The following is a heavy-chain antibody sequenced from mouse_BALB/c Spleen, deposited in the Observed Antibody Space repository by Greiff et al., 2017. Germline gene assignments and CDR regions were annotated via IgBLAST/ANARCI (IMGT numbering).Heavy chain of an antibody. CDR3: ARVYGNPYYAMDY. CDR2: ISYDGSN. CDR1: GYSITSGYY. Sequence: EVQLQQSGPGLVKPSQSLSLTCSVTGYSITSGYYWNWIRQFPGNKLEWMGYISYDGSNNYNPSLKNRISITRDTSKNQFFLKLNSVTTEDTATYYCARVYGNPYYAMDYWGQGTSVTVSS. V-gene: IGHV3-6*02. D-gene: IGHD2-1*01. J-gene: IGHJ4*01.